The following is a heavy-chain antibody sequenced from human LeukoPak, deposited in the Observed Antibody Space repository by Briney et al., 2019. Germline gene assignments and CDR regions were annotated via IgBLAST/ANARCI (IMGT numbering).Heavy chain of an antibody. V-gene: IGHV1-46*01. J-gene: IGHJ6*02. Sequence: ASVKVSCKASGYTFTSYYMHWVRQAPGQGLEWMGIINPSGGSTSYAQKFQGRVTITADKSTSTAYMELSSLRSEDTAVYYCARDRGSPRSRYYYYGMDVWGQGTTVTVSS. CDR2: INPSGGST. CDR3: ARDRGSPRSRYYYYGMDV. D-gene: IGHD2-15*01. CDR1: GYTFTSYY.